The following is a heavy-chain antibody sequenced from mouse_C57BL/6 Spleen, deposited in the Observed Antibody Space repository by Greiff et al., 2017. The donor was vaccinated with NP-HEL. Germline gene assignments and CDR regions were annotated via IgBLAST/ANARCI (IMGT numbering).Heavy chain of an antibody. J-gene: IGHJ4*01. V-gene: IGHV1-69*01. CDR1: GYTFTSYW. CDR2: IDPSDSYT. Sequence: VQLQQPGAELVMPGASVKLSCKASGYTFTSYWMHWVKQRPGQGLEWIGEIDPSDSYTNYNQKFKGKSTLTVDKSSSTAYMQLSSLTSEDSAVYYCARWTQDAMDYWGQGTSVTVSS. CDR3: ARWTQDAMDY.